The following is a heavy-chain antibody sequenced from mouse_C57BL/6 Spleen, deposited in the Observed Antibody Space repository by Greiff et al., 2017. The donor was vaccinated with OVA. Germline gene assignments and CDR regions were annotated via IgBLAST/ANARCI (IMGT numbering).Heavy chain of an antibody. CDR1: GYTFPDYE. J-gene: IGHJ3*01. Sequence: VKLMESGAELVRPGASVTLSCKASGYTFPDYEMHWVKQTPVHGLEWIGAIDPETGGTAYNQKFKGKAILTADKASSTAYMELRSLTSEDSAVYYCTRRLGHYWGQGTLVTVSA. V-gene: IGHV1-15*01. CDR3: TRRLGHY. CDR2: IDPETGGT. D-gene: IGHD4-1*01.